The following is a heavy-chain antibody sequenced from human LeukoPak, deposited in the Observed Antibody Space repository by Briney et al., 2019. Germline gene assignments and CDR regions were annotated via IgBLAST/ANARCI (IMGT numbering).Heavy chain of an antibody. V-gene: IGHV1-8*02. Sequence: KPGASVTVSCKASGYTFTSYGISWVRQAPGQGLEWMGWMNPNSGNTGYAQKFQGRVTMTRNTSISTAYMELSSLRSEDTAVYYCARFMVRGVTDYWGQGTLVTVSS. CDR3: ARFMVRGVTDY. J-gene: IGHJ4*02. D-gene: IGHD3-10*01. CDR1: GYTFTSYG. CDR2: MNPNSGNT.